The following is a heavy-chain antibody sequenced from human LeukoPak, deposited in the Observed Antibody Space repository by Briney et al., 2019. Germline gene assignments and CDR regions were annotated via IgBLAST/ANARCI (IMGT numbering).Heavy chain of an antibody. CDR3: ARPYYYDSSGYPPVDL. Sequence: PSETLSLTCTVSGYSISSGYYWGWIRHPPGKGLGWIGSIYHSGSTYYTPPLKSRVTISVDTSKNQISLRLSSVTAADTAVYYCARPYYYDSSGYPPVDLWGRGTLVTVSS. CDR2: IYHSGST. J-gene: IGHJ2*01. D-gene: IGHD3-22*01. V-gene: IGHV4-38-2*02. CDR1: GYSISSGYY.